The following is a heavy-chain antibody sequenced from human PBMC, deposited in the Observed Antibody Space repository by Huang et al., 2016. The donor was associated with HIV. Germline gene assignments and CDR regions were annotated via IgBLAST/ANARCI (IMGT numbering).Heavy chain of an antibody. J-gene: IGHJ1*01. Sequence: QVRLEQWGAGLLKPSETLSLNCAVYGGSFSGYQWTWIRQSPGQGLEWIGENNHSGSATYNPSLKTRVTITVDMSKNQFSLKVSSLTVTDTAVYFCARGLRLCRGGDCFPTHFQHWSQG. CDR3: ARGLRLCRGGDCFPTHFQH. D-gene: IGHD2-21*02. CDR2: NNHSGSA. CDR1: GGSFSGYQ. V-gene: IGHV4-34*02.